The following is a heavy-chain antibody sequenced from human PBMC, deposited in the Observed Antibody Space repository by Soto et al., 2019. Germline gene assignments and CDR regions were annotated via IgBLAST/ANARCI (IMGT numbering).Heavy chain of an antibody. CDR3: AKDSTISAAGWFDP. CDR1: GFTFDDYA. J-gene: IGHJ5*02. D-gene: IGHD6-13*01. CDR2: ISWNSGSI. V-gene: IGHV3-9*01. Sequence: EVPLVESGGGLVRPGRSLRLSCAASGFTFDDYAMHWVRQAPGKGLEWVSGISWNSGSIAYADSVKGRFTISRDNAKNSLYLQMNSLRAEDTAFYYCAKDSTISAAGWFDPWGQGTPVTVSS.